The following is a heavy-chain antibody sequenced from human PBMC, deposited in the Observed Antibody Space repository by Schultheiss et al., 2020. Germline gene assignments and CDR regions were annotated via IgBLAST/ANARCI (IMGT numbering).Heavy chain of an antibody. V-gene: IGHV3-74*01. D-gene: IGHD6-19*01. CDR1: GFTFRNYW. Sequence: GGSLRLSCAASGFTFRNYWMHWVRQAPGKGLVWVSRMNSDGSSTTYADSVKGRFTISRDNAKNTLYLQMNSLRAEDTAVYYCARIAGYSSGWYYYYYYGMDVWGQGTTVTVSS. J-gene: IGHJ6*02. CDR3: ARIAGYSSGWYYYYYYGMDV. CDR2: MNSDGSST.